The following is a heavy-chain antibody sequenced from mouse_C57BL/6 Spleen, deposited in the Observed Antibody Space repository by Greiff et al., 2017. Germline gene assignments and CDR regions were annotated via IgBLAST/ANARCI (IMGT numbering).Heavy chain of an antibody. J-gene: IGHJ2*01. V-gene: IGHV1-9*01. CDR3: ARWSIYYYGSSYLYYFDD. CDR2: ILPGSGST. D-gene: IGHD1-1*01. Sequence: VQLQQPGAELVRPGSSVKLSCKATGYTFTGYWIAWVKQRPGHGLEWIGEILPGSGSTNYNEKFKGKATFTADTSSNTAYMQLSSLTTEDSAIXYCARWSIYYYGSSYLYYFDDWGQGTTLTVSS. CDR1: GYTFTGYW.